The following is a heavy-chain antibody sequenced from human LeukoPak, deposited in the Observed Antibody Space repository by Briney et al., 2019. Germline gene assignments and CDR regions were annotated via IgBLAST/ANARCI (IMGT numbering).Heavy chain of an antibody. CDR2: IRGSGDRT. CDR1: GFTFSSYA. CDR3: TRSDYFDN. J-gene: IGHJ4*02. V-gene: IGHV3-23*01. Sequence: GGSLRLSCVASGFTFSSYAMSWVRQAPGKGLEWVSSIRGSGDRTSFADSEKGRFTISRDNAKNSLFLQMNSLRVEDTAVYYCTRSDYFDNWGQGTLATVSS.